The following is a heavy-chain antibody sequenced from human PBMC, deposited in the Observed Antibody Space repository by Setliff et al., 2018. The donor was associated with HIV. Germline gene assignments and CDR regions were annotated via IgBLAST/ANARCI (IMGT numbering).Heavy chain of an antibody. CDR3: ARSPRIGVAGEFEY. CDR1: GGSFSGYY. CDR2: INHRGNT. V-gene: IGHV4-34*01. J-gene: IGHJ4*02. Sequence: SETLSLTCAVYGGSFSGYYWNWIRQSPGKGLEWIGEINHRGNTNYNPSLKNRVTISVDTSKNQFSLKLNSVTAADTAVYYCARSPRIGVAGEFEYWGQGTLVTVSS. D-gene: IGHD6-19*01.